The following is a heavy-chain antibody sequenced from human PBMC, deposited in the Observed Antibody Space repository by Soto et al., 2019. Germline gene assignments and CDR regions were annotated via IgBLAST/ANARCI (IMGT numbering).Heavy chain of an antibody. Sequence: QVQLVESGGGVVQPGRSLRLSCAASGFTFSSYGMHWVRQAPGKGLEWVAVIWYDGSNTYYADSVKGRFTISRDNSKNTLYLQMNSLRAEDTAVYYCVKDWGRESLDSWGQGTLVTVSS. V-gene: IGHV3-33*06. D-gene: IGHD7-27*01. J-gene: IGHJ4*02. CDR1: GFTFSSYG. CDR3: VKDWGRESLDS. CDR2: IWYDGSNT.